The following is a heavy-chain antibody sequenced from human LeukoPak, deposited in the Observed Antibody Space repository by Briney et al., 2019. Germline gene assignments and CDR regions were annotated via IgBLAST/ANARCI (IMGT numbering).Heavy chain of an antibody. J-gene: IGHJ3*02. V-gene: IGHV3-7*01. CDR2: IKQDGSEK. CDR3: ARGDYYDSSGYYHDAFDI. D-gene: IGHD3-22*01. Sequence: PGGSLRLSCAASKFTFSTFSMSWVRQAPGKGLEWVANIKQDGSEKYYVDSVKGRFTISRGNAKNSLYLQMNSLRAEDTAVYYCARGDYYDSSGYYHDAFDIWGQGTMVTVSS. CDR1: KFTFSTFS.